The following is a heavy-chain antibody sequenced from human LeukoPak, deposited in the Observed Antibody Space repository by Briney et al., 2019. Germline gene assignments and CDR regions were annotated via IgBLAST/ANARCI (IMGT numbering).Heavy chain of an antibody. V-gene: IGHV4-39*01. CDR1: GGSISSSSYY. CDR3: ARHGPPSYYYGSGSGNWFYP. J-gene: IGHJ5*02. Sequence: SETLSLTCTVSGGSISSSSYYWGWIRQPPGKGLEWIGSIYYSGSTNYNPSLKSRVTISVDTSKNQFSLKLSSVTAADTAVYYCARHGPPSYYYGSGSGNWFYPWGQGTLVTVSS. CDR2: IYYSGST. D-gene: IGHD3-10*01.